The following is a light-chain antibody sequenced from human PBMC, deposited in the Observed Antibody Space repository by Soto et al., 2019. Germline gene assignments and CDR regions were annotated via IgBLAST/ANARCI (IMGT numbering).Light chain of an antibody. J-gene: IGLJ1*01. CDR1: SSDVGGYNY. CDR3: SSYTSSRTRV. Sequence: QSALTQPASVSGSPGQSITISCTGTSSDVGGYNYVSWYQQHPGKAPKLMIYDVSNRPSGVSNRFSGSKSGNTASLTISGLQAEDKADYYCSSYTSSRTRVFGTGTKVTVL. CDR2: DVS. V-gene: IGLV2-14*01.